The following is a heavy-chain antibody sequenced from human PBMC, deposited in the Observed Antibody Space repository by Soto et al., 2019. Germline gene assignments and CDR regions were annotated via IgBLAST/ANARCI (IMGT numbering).Heavy chain of an antibody. CDR2: IYYSGST. D-gene: IGHD6-19*01. CDR1: GDSISSYY. V-gene: IGHV4-59*01. Sequence: SETPSLTCTVSGDSISSYYWSWIRQPPGKGLEWIGYIYYSGSTNYNPSLKSRVTISVDTSKNQFSLKLSSVTAADTAVYYCARSLFIAVAGTGWYFDLWGRGTLVT. J-gene: IGHJ2*01. CDR3: ARSLFIAVAGTGWYFDL.